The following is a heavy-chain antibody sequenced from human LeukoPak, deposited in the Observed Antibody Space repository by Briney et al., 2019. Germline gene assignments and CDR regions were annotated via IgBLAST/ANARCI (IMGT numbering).Heavy chain of an antibody. J-gene: IGHJ5*02. V-gene: IGHV4-4*07. D-gene: IGHD5-12*01. Sequence: SETLSLTCTVSGGSISSYYWSWIRQPAGKGLEWIGRIYTSGSTTYNPSLKSRVTMSVDTSKNQFSLKLSSVTAADTAVYYCARDLRGYAEGDWFDPWGQGTLVTVSS. CDR3: ARDLRGYAEGDWFDP. CDR2: IYTSGST. CDR1: GGSISSYY.